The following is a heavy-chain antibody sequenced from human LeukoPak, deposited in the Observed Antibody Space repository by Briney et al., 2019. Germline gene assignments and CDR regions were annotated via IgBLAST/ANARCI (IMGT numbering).Heavy chain of an antibody. CDR3: ASWRGYRGYDYGFDY. CDR2: IFYSGALFSRGDT. D-gene: IGHD5-12*01. V-gene: IGHV4-39*07. CDR1: GDAVINNHYY. J-gene: IGHJ4*02. Sequence: SETLSLTCNVSGDAVINNHYYWGWIRQSPGKGLEWIANIFYSGALFSRGDTYYNPSLKSRVTISVDTSKNQFSLKVRSVTAADTVVYYCASWRGYRGYDYGFDYWGQGTLVTVSS.